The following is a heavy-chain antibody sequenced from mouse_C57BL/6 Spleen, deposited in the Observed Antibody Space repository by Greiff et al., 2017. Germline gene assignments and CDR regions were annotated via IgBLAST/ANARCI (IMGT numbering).Heavy chain of an antibody. CDR1: GYTFTSYW. Sequence: QVQLQQPGAELVRPGSSVKLSCKASGYTFTSYWMHWVKQRPIQGLEWIGNIDPSDSETHYNQKFKDKDTLTVDKSSSTAYMQLSSLTSEDSAVYYCARSRGNPYFDYRGQGTTLTVSA. J-gene: IGHJ2*01. D-gene: IGHD6-1*01. CDR3: ARSRGNPYFDY. CDR2: IDPSDSET. V-gene: IGHV1-52*01.